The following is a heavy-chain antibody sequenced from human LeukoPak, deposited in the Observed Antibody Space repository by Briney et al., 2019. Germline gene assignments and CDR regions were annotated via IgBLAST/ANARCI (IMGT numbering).Heavy chain of an antibody. V-gene: IGHV4-59*01. CDR3: ARGGLYSSSSDWFDP. D-gene: IGHD6-6*01. CDR1: GGSISSYY. Sequence: SETLSLTCTVSGGSISSYYWSWIRQPPGKGLEWIGYIYYSGSTNYNPSLKSRVTISVDTSKNQFSLKLSSVTAADTAVYYCARGGLYSSSSDWFDPWGQGTLVTVSS. J-gene: IGHJ5*02. CDR2: IYYSGST.